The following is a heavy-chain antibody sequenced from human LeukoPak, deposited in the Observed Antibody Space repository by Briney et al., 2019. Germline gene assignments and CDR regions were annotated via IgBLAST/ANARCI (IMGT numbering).Heavy chain of an antibody. Sequence: SETLSLTCTVSGGSISSYYWSWIRQPPGKGLEWIGYIYYSGSTNYNPSLKSRVTISVDTSKNQFSLKLSSVTAADTAVYYCAREGSYYYGSGSLYYWGQGTLVTVSS. CDR1: GGSISSYY. CDR2: IYYSGST. D-gene: IGHD3-10*01. CDR3: AREGSYYYGSGSLYY. V-gene: IGHV4-59*01. J-gene: IGHJ4*02.